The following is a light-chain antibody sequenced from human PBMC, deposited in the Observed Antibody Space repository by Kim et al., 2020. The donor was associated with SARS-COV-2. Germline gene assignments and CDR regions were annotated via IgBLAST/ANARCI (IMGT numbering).Light chain of an antibody. Sequence: QSALTQPPSVSGSPGQSVTISCTGTSSDVGNYNRVSWYQQPPGAAPKLIIYEVSQRPSGVPDRFSGSKSGNTAYLTISGLQAEDEADYYCSSYRSTTALFGGGTQLTVL. V-gene: IGLV2-18*02. CDR1: SSDVGNYNR. CDR3: SSYRSTTAL. CDR2: EVS. J-gene: IGLJ2*01.